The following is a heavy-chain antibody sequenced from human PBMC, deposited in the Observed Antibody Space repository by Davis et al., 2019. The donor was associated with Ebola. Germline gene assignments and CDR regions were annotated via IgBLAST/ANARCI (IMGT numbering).Heavy chain of an antibody. Sequence: AASVKVSCKASGNIFTLYAIHWVRQVPGQRLEWMGWINAGNGDTEYSQKFQGRLTITRDTSTSTAYMELRSLRSDDTAVYYCARGYCSGGSCYSPDYWGQGTLVTVSS. J-gene: IGHJ4*02. CDR1: GNIFTLYA. D-gene: IGHD2-15*01. CDR3: ARGYCSGGSCYSPDY. V-gene: IGHV1-3*01. CDR2: INAGNGDT.